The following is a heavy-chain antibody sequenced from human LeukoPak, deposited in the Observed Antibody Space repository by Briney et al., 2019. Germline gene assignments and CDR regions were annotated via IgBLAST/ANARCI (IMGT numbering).Heavy chain of an antibody. J-gene: IGHJ4*02. V-gene: IGHV3-21*01. Sequence: NPGGSLRLSCAASGFTFSSYSMNWVRQAPGKGLEWVSSISSSSSYIYYADSVKGRFTISRDNAKNSLYLQMNSLRAEDTAVYYCARDASVNRFFDYWGQGTLVTVSS. D-gene: IGHD5/OR15-5a*01. CDR3: ARDASVNRFFDY. CDR1: GFTFSSYS. CDR2: ISSSSSYI.